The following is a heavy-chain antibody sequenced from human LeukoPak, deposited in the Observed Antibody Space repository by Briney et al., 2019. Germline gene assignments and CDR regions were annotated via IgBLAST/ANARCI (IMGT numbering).Heavy chain of an antibody. V-gene: IGHV3-30*18. J-gene: IGHJ4*02. Sequence: GGSLRLSCEASGFTFSTYGMHWVRQAPGKGLEWVAVMSSGGSKEYYADSVRDRFTISRDNSTNTLSLQMNSLRPEDTAVYYCAKGLRGYYYFDYWGQGTLVTVSS. CDR1: GFTFSTYG. CDR3: AKGLRGYYYFDY. CDR2: MSSGGSKE. D-gene: IGHD5-18*01.